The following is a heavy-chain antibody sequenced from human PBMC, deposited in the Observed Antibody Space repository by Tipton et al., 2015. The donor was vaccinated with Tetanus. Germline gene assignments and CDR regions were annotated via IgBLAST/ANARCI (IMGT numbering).Heavy chain of an antibody. CDR3: ARDPGIASAGLWFDP. Sequence: GLVKPSQTLSLTRTVSGGSISSDGAYWSWIHQHPGEGLEWIGYISNSGSTYYNPSLKSRVTISVDTSQKQISLKVNSVTAAGTAVYYCARDPGIASAGLWFDPWGQGTLVTVSS. CDR1: GGSISSDGAY. V-gene: IGHV4-31*03. CDR2: ISNSGST. D-gene: IGHD6-13*01. J-gene: IGHJ5*02.